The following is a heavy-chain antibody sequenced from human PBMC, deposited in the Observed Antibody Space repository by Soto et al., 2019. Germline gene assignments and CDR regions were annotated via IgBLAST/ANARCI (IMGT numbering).Heavy chain of an antibody. CDR2: ISGSGGTS. CDR3: ANAYCSSTSLPPEYPQN. Sequence: GGSLGLSCAASGFTFSSYSMSWVRQAPGKGLEWVSAISGSGGTSYYADSVKGRFTISRDNSKNTVYLQMNSLRAEDTAVYVCANAYCSSTSLPPEYPQNCCQRP. J-gene: IGHJ1*01. CDR1: GFTFSSYS. V-gene: IGHV3-23*01. D-gene: IGHD2-2*01.